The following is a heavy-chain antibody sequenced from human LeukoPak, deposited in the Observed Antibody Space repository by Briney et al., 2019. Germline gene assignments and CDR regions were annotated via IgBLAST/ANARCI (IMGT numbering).Heavy chain of an antibody. J-gene: IGHJ4*02. Sequence: GGSLRLSCAASGFTFSSYAMHWVRQAPGKGLEWVAVISYDGSNKYYADSVKGRFTISRDNSKNTLYLQMNSLRAEDTAVYYCARGVRTGGGHYFDYWGQGTLVTVSS. D-gene: IGHD7-27*01. V-gene: IGHV3-30*04. CDR3: ARGVRTGGGHYFDY. CDR2: ISYDGSNK. CDR1: GFTFSSYA.